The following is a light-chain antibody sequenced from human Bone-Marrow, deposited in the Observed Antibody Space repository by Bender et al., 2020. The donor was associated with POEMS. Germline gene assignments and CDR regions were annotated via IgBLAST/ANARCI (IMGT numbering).Light chain of an antibody. CDR3: QSAGSSGLV. CDR1: ALPNQY. V-gene: IGLV3-25*03. Sequence: SDELTQPPSVSVSPGQTARIPCSGDALPNQYVYWYRQKPGQAPVLVIYKDNGRPSGIPERFSGSSSGTTVTLTISGVQAEDEADYYCQSAGSSGLVFGGGTRLTVL. J-gene: IGLJ3*02. CDR2: KDN.